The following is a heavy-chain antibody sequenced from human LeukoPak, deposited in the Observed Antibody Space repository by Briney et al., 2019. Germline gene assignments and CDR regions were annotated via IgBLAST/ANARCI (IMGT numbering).Heavy chain of an antibody. V-gene: IGHV4-34*01. CDR3: ARLTSSWYQDWYFAL. Sequence: SETLSLTCAVYGGSFSGYYWSWIRQPPGKGLEWIGEINHSGSTNYNPSLKSRVTISLDTSKNQFSLKLSSVTAADTAFYYCARLTSSWYQDWYFALWGRGTLVTVSS. CDR2: INHSGST. J-gene: IGHJ2*01. D-gene: IGHD6-13*01. CDR1: GGSFSGYY.